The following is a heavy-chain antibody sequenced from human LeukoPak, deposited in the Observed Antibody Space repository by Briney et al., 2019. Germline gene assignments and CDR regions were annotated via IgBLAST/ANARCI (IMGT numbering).Heavy chain of an antibody. Sequence: AGSLRLSCAASGLIVSSNYMTWVRQAPGKGLEWVSVIYSGGSIYYADSVKGRFTISRDNSRNTLYLQMNSLRAEDTAVYYCARALNGFDIWGPGTLVTVSS. CDR1: GLIVSSNY. J-gene: IGHJ3*02. CDR3: ARALNGFDI. CDR2: IYSGGSI. V-gene: IGHV3-53*01.